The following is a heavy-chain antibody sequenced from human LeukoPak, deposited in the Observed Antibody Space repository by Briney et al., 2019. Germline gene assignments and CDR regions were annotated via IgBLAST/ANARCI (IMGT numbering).Heavy chain of an antibody. CDR2: IKEDGSEK. D-gene: IGHD4-11*01. CDR1: GFTFSSYS. Sequence: AGGSLRLSCAASGFTFSSYSMNWVRQAPGKGLEWVANIKEDGSEKYYVESVKGRFTISRDNAKTSVYLQMNSLRAEDTAVYYCARTPTVPGPNYFDYWGQGTLVTVSS. V-gene: IGHV3-7*01. J-gene: IGHJ4*02. CDR3: ARTPTVPGPNYFDY.